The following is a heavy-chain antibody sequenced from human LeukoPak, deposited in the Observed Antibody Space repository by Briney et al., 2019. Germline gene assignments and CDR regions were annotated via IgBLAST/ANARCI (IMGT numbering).Heavy chain of an antibody. CDR1: GFTFSTYG. CDR3: ARDIPLGAFDCSSTSCYENAFDI. J-gene: IGHJ3*02. D-gene: IGHD2-2*01. V-gene: IGHV3-33*01. Sequence: PGRSLRLSCAASGFTFSTYGMHWVRQAPGKGLEWVAVIWFDGSNKYSADSVKGRFTISRANSKDTLYLQMNTLTAEDTAVYYCARDIPLGAFDCSSTSCYENAFDIWGQGTMVTVSS. CDR2: IWFDGSNK.